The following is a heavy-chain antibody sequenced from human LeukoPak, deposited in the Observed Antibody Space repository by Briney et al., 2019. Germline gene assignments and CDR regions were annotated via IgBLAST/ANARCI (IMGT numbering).Heavy chain of an antibody. V-gene: IGHV1-2*02. CDR1: GYTFTGYY. J-gene: IGHJ4*02. CDR3: ARVKGSSAGPPLDY. D-gene: IGHD6-6*01. CDR2: INPNSGGT. Sequence: ASVKVSCKASGYTFTGYYMHWVRQAPGQGLEWMGWINPNSGGTNYAQKFQGRVTMTRDTSISTAYMELSRLRSDDTAVYYCARVKGSSAGPPLDYWGQGTLVTVSS.